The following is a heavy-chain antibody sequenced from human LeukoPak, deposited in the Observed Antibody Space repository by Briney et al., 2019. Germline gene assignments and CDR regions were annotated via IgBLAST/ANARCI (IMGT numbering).Heavy chain of an antibody. CDR2: INPNSGGT. D-gene: IGHD5-12*01. Sequence: GASVKVSCKASVYSFSAYYMHWARQAPGQGLEWMGWINPNSGGTNYARKCPGRVTMTRDTSISTGYMELRRLRSDDTAVYYCASSVISGSLGVDYWGQGTLVTVSS. CDR1: VYSFSAYY. V-gene: IGHV1-2*02. J-gene: IGHJ4*02. CDR3: ASSVISGSLGVDY.